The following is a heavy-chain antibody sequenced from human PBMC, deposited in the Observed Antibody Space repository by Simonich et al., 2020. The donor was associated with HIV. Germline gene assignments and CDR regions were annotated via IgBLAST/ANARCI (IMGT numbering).Heavy chain of an antibody. CDR2: VNPEDGET. J-gene: IGHJ3*01. CDR1: GYTLTELS. D-gene: IGHD3-22*01. Sequence: QVQLVQSGAEVKKPGASVKVSCTVSGYTLTELSMHWGRQAPGKGVEWMGGVNPEDGETINAQKFQGRVTMTEDSSTDTAHMELSSLTSEDTAVYFCAAVKYYYDSSGFSYDGVDVWGQGTMVTVSS. CDR3: AAVKYYYDSSGFSYDGVDV. V-gene: IGHV1-24*01.